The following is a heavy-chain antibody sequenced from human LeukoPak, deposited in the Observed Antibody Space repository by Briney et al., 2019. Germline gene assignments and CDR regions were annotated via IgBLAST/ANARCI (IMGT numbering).Heavy chain of an antibody. CDR3: ARDPSGRSSYFDY. D-gene: IGHD5-12*01. Sequence: PSQTLSLTCTVSGGSISSGGYYWSWIRQHPGKGLEWIVYIYYSGSTYYNPSLKSRVTISEDTSKNQFSLKLSSVTAADTAVYYCARDPSGRSSYFDYWGQGTLVTVSS. CDR1: GGSISSGGYY. V-gene: IGHV4-31*03. J-gene: IGHJ4*02. CDR2: IYYSGST.